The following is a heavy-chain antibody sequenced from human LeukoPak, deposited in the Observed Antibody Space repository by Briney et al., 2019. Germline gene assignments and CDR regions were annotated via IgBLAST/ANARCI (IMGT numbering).Heavy chain of an antibody. D-gene: IGHD3/OR15-3a*01. V-gene: IGHV4-59*01. Sequence: PSETLSLTCSVSGGSIGTYYWTGVRHSPGKGLEGIGWIYYTGQTAYHPSLTSRVPISQDKSRNHFSLKQTSVTAADTAVYYCVRYMERTGAPPPRHYMDVWGKGTTVTVSS. CDR3: VRYMERTGAPPPRHYMDV. CDR2: IYYTGQT. J-gene: IGHJ6*03. CDR1: GGSIGTYY.